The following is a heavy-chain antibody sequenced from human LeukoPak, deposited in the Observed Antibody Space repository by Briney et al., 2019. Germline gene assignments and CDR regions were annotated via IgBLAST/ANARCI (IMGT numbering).Heavy chain of an antibody. CDR3: ARGGGEFDL. D-gene: IGHD3-16*01. CDR2: IYTSGST. V-gene: IGHV4-61*02. Sequence: PSQPLSLPCTVSGGSISSGSYYWCWIRQPAGKGLEWIGRIYTSGSTNYNPSLKSRVTISVDPSTNPFSLKLSSVPPAATAVSSRARGGGEFDLWGQGTLVTVSS. J-gene: IGHJ5*02. CDR1: GGSISSGSYY.